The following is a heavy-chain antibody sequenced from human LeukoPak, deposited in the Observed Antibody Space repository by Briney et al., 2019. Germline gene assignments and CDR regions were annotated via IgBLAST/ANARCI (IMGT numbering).Heavy chain of an antibody. CDR1: GFTFSTYT. J-gene: IGHJ4*02. D-gene: IGHD2-15*01. V-gene: IGHV3-48*02. CDR2: IGWSDSAI. Sequence: GGSLRLSCAASGFTFSTYTMNWVRQAPGKGLEWISYIGWSDSAIFYADSVKGRFTISRDSAKNSLFLQMNSLSDEDTAVYYCARDHQWSFDSWGQGTLVTVSS. CDR3: ARDHQWSFDS.